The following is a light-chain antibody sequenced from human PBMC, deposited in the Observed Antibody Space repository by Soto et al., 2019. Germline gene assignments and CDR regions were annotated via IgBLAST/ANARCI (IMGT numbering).Light chain of an antibody. CDR2: GAS. V-gene: IGKV3-20*01. CDR1: QSVSSSY. J-gene: IGKJ1*01. Sequence: EIVLTQSPGTLSFSPGERSTLSCRSSQSVSSSYLAWYQHKPGQAPRLLIYGASSRATGIPARFSGSGSGTEFNLTISSLQSEDFATYYCQQYYSYPRAFGQGTKVDIK. CDR3: QQYYSYPRA.